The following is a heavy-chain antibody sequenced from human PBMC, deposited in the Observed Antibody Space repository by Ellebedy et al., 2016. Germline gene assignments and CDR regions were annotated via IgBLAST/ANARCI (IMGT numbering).Heavy chain of an antibody. J-gene: IGHJ4*02. CDR1: GGTFSGYY. CDR2: SNQSGNT. CDR3: AKEGYGGNSYYYYYMDD. V-gene: IGHV4-34*01. D-gene: IGHD4-23*01. Sequence: SETLSLXXAVYGGTFSGYYWSWIRQSPGKGLEWIGESNQSGNTNYNPSLKSRVTMSVDTSKNQFSLKLASVTAADTAVYYCAKEGYGGNSYYYYYMDDWGQGTLVTVSS.